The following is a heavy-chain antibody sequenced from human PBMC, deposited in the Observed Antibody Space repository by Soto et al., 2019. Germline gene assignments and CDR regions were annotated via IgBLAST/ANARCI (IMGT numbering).Heavy chain of an antibody. Sequence: SQTLSLTCAISGDIVFSNTATWNWIRQSPSRGLEWLGRTYYRSPWHNDYAESVKSRITINPDTSKNQFSLQLNSVTPEDTAVYYWAREWGFISEARDIWGRETMLTVSS. J-gene: IGHJ3*02. CDR1: GDIVFSNTAT. CDR2: TYYRSPWHN. D-gene: IGHD3-16*01. V-gene: IGHV6-1*01. CDR3: AREWGFISEARDI.